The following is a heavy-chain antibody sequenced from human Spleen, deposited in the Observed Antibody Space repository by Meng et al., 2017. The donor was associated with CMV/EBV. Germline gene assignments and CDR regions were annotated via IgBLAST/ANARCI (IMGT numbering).Heavy chain of an antibody. CDR2: ISASAITT. CDR1: GFTFSNYE. CDR3: ARGWSLYAFDI. D-gene: IGHD6-13*01. Sequence: GGSLRLSCAASGFTFSNYEINWVRQAPGKGLQWVSYISASAITTYYVDSVQGRFTISRDNAKNSLYLEMNSLRAEDTAVYYCARGWSLYAFDIWGQGTMVTVSS. J-gene: IGHJ3*02. V-gene: IGHV3-48*03.